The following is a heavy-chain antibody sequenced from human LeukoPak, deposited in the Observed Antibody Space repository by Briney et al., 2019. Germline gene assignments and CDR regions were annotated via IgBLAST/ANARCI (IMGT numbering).Heavy chain of an antibody. J-gene: IGHJ4*02. Sequence: PGGSLPLSCPASGFTFRSHDMNWLRQAPGQGLTGGSSVTTATSSYVYYADSVKGRFTISRDDAKNSLYLQMDSLRAEDTAVYYCARDYGGPHYFDYWGQGTLVTVSS. CDR2: VTTATSSYV. CDR3: ARDYGGPHYFDY. CDR1: GFTFRSHD. D-gene: IGHD2-15*01. V-gene: IGHV3-21*01.